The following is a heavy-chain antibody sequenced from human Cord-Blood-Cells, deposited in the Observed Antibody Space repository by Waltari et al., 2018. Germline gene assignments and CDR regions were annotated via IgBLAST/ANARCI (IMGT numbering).Heavy chain of an antibody. CDR2: IYYSGST. D-gene: IGHD3-10*01. Sequence: QVQLQESGPGLVKPSQTLSLTCTVPGGSISSGGYYWSCIRQHPGKGLEWIGYIYYSGSTYYNPSLKSRVTISVDTSKNQFSLKLSSVTAADTAVYYCAREGRNYYGSGSYDYWGQGTLVTVSS. CDR1: GGSISSGGYY. J-gene: IGHJ4*02. V-gene: IGHV4-31*03. CDR3: AREGRNYYGSGSYDY.